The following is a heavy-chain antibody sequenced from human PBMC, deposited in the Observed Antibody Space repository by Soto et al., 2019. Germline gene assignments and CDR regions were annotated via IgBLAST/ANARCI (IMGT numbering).Heavy chain of an antibody. D-gene: IGHD3-16*01. CDR1: GFTFRTYT. CDR2: IRGFSPYT. J-gene: IGHJ4*02. V-gene: IGHV3-21*04. CDR3: ANWGKSGSDF. Sequence: EVQLVESGGGLVKPGGSLRLSCISSGFTFRTYTMNWVRQAPGKGLEWVSGIRGFSPYTFYAESVKGRFTISRDNSNNTLYLQMDSLRAEDTAVYYCANWGKSGSDFWGQGTLVTVSS.